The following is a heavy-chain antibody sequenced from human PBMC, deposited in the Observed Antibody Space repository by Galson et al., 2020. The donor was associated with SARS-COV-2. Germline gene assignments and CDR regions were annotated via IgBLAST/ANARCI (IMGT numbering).Heavy chain of an antibody. D-gene: IGHD2-15*01. CDR2: ITWNGGST. V-gene: IGHV3-43D*03. J-gene: IGHJ4*02. CDR3: AKILGEGSDY. Sequence: GESLKISCAASGFTFDDYAMHWVRQAPGKGLEYVSVITWNGGSTYYADSVKGRFTISRDNSKNSLYLQMNSLRVEDTAVYYCAKILGEGSDYWGQGTLVTVSS. CDR1: GFTFDDYA.